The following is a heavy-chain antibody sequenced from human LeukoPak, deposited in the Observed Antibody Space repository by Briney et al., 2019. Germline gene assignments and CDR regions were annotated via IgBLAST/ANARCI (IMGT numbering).Heavy chain of an antibody. Sequence: SETLSLTCAVYGGSFSGYYWSWIRQPPGKGLEWIGEINHSGSTNYNPSLKSRVTISVDTSKNQFSLKLSSVTAADTAVYYCARGLRFLEWLSISYYFDYWGQGTLVTVSS. J-gene: IGHJ4*02. D-gene: IGHD3-3*01. CDR1: GGSFSGYY. CDR3: ARGLRFLEWLSISYYFDY. CDR2: INHSGST. V-gene: IGHV4-34*01.